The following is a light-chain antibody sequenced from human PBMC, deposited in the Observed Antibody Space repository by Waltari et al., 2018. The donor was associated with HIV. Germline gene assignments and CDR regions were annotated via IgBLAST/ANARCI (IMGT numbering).Light chain of an antibody. Sequence: PGDRATLFCRASQNVDSNYIAWYQHKSGQPPRLLISGASSRATGIPDKFGGSGSGTHFTLTINELAPEDFAMYYCQQYGTSPTFGQGTKVEI. CDR1: QNVDSNY. J-gene: IGKJ1*01. CDR2: GAS. CDR3: QQYGTSPT. V-gene: IGKV3-20*01.